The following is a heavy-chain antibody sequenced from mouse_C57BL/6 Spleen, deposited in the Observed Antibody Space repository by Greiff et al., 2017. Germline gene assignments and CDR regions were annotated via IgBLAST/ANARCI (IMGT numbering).Heavy chain of an antibody. CDR2: INPSTGGT. V-gene: IGHV1-42*01. Sequence: EVQLQQSGPELVKPGASVKISCKASGYSFTGYYMNWVKQSPEKSLEWIGEINPSTGGTTYNQKFKAKATLTVDKSSSTAYMQLKSLTSEDSAVXYCARWGLPPFDDWGQGTTLTVSS. D-gene: IGHD2-4*01. CDR3: ARWGLPPFDD. CDR1: GYSFTGYY. J-gene: IGHJ2*01.